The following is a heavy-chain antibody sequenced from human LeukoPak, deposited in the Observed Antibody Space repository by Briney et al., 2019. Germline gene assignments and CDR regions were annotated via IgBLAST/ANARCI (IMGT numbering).Heavy chain of an antibody. D-gene: IGHD6-19*01. CDR3: GKDVSNLVAATAIDS. J-gene: IGHJ4*02. V-gene: IGHV3-74*03. CDR1: RFTFSSTW. Sequence: GGSLRLSCAASRFTFSSTWMHWVRQVPGKELVWVARIESDGRRTTYAESVKGRFTISRDNAKNTLYLEMNSLRVEDTAVYYCGKDVSNLVAATAIDSWGQGTLVTVSS. CDR2: IESDGRRT.